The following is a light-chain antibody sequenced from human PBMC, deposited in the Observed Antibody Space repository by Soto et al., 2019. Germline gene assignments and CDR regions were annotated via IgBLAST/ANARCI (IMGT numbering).Light chain of an antibody. V-gene: IGKV1-39*01. CDR2: AAS. Sequence: DIQMTQSPSSLSASVGDRVTITCRASQTISNYLNWYQQKPGKAPNLLIYAASSLPSGVPSRFSGSGSGTDFSRTINSLQPEDFATYYCQPSYITPRTFGQGTKVEIK. J-gene: IGKJ1*01. CDR3: QPSYITPRT. CDR1: QTISNY.